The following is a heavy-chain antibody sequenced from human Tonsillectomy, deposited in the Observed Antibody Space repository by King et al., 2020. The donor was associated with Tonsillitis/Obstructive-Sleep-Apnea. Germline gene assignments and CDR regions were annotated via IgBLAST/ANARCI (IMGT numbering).Heavy chain of an antibody. J-gene: IGHJ6*02. CDR2: IIPMLGIA. CDR1: GCTFSSYA. D-gene: IGHD3-3*01. Sequence: QLVQSGAEVKKPGSSVKVSCKASGCTFSSYAISWVRQAPGQGPEWMVGIIPMLGIANYAQEFQGRFTITEDKPTSKAYMELSSLRSEDTAVYYCAAGGGCLAWGTDYGMDVWGQGTTVTVSS. CDR3: AAGGGCLAWGTDYGMDV. V-gene: IGHV1-69*10.